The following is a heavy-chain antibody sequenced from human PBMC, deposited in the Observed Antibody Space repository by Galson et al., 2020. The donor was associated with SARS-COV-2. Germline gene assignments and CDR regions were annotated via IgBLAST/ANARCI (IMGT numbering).Heavy chain of an antibody. J-gene: IGHJ4*02. CDR1: GFTFSSYW. CDR3: ARDLEVGPVPGYEFWSGYLGY. V-gene: IGHV3-7*01. Sequence: GGSLRLSCAASGFTFSSYWMSWVRQAPGKGLEWVANIKQDGGEKYYVDSVKGRFTISRDNAKNSLYLQMNSLIAEDTAVYYCARDLEVGPVPGYEFWSGYLGYVGEGTLVTVSS. D-gene: IGHD3-3*01. CDR2: IKQDGGEK.